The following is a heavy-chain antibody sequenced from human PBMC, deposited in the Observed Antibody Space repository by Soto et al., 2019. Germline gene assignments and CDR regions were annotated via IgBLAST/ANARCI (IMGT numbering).Heavy chain of an antibody. J-gene: IGHJ4*02. CDR1: GFTFSDYY. V-gene: IGHV3-11*01. CDR3: ARDYHILTGPYYFDY. D-gene: IGHD3-9*01. CDR2: ISSSGSTI. Sequence: TGGSLRLSCAASGFTFSDYYMSWIRQAPGKGLEWVSYISSSGSTIYYADSVKGRFTISRDNAKNSLYLQMNSLRAEDTAVYYCARDYHILTGPYYFDYWGQGTLVTVSS.